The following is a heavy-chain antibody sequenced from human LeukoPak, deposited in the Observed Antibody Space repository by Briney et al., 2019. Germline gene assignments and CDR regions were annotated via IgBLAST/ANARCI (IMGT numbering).Heavy chain of an antibody. CDR3: AREGDCGGDCYSDY. J-gene: IGHJ4*02. CDR1: GGTFSSYA. D-gene: IGHD2-21*02. V-gene: IGHV1-69*13. CDR2: IIPIFGTA. Sequence: ASVKVPCKASGGTFSSYAISWVRQAPGQGLEWMGGIIPIFGTANYAQKFQGRVTITADESTSTAYMELSSLRSEDTAVYYCAREGDCGGDCYSDYWGQGTLVTVSS.